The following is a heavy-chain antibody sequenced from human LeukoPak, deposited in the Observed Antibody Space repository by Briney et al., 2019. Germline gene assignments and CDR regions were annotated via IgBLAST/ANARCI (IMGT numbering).Heavy chain of an antibody. D-gene: IGHD6-13*01. CDR3: ALSSSWDLNAFDI. V-gene: IGHV3-53*01. CDR2: IYSGGST. Sequence: QPGGSLRLSCAASGFTVSSNYMSWVRQAPGEGLEWVSVIYSGGSTYYADSVKGRFTLSRDNSKNTLYLQMNSLRAEDTAVYYCALSSSWDLNAFDIWGQGTMVTVSS. CDR1: GFTVSSNY. J-gene: IGHJ3*02.